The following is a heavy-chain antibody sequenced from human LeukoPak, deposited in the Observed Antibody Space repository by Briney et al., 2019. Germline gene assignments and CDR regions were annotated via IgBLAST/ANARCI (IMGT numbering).Heavy chain of an antibody. CDR1: GGSISSYY. V-gene: IGHV4-59*01. CDR3: ARLGYCSGGSCYSHYYYYYMDV. D-gene: IGHD2-15*01. Sequence: PSETLSLTCTVSGGSISSYYWSWIRQPPGKGLEWMGYIYYSGSTNYNPSLKSRVTISVDTSNHQSSLKLSSVNAADTALYYCARLGYCSGGSCYSHYYYYYMDVWGKGTTVTVSS. J-gene: IGHJ6*03. CDR2: IYYSGST.